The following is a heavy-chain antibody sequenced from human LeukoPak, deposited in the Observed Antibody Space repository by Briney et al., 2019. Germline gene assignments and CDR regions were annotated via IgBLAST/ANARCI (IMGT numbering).Heavy chain of an antibody. CDR1: GYTFTGYY. CDR3: ATILGGSSLAYLGC. Sequence: VASVKVSCEASGYTFTGYYIHWVRQAPGQGLEWMGWINPNSGGTNYAQKFQGRVTMTIDTSISSAYMEVNSLRSDDTAVYYCATILGGSSLAYLGCWGQGTLVTVSS. CDR2: INPNSGGT. D-gene: IGHD1-26*01. J-gene: IGHJ4*02. V-gene: IGHV1-2*02.